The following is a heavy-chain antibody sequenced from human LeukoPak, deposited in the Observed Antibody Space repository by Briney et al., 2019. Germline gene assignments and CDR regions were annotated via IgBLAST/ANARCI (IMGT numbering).Heavy chain of an antibody. CDR1: GYTFTGYY. CDR3: ARVLSIAVAGTDY. Sequence: GASVKVSCKASGYTFTGYYMHWVRQAPGQGLEWMGWINPNSGGTNYAQKFQGRVTMTRDTSISTAYMELSRLRSDDTAVYYCARVLSIAVAGTDYRGQGTLVTVSS. D-gene: IGHD6-19*01. J-gene: IGHJ4*02. CDR2: INPNSGGT. V-gene: IGHV1-2*02.